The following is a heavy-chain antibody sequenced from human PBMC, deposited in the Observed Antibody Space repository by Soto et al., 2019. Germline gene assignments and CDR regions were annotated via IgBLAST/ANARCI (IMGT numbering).Heavy chain of an antibody. CDR3: ARGGAYCGGDCSKYFQH. Sequence: QVQLVESGGGVVQPGRSLRLSCAASGFTFSNYGLNWVRQAPGKGLEWVALISYDGSRRYYADAVKGPFTISRDNFKNPLYRQMDSLRVEDTAVYYCARGGAYCGGDCSKYFQHWGQGTLVTVSS. CDR2: ISYDGSRR. CDR1: GFTFSNYG. J-gene: IGHJ1*01. V-gene: IGHV3-30-3*01. D-gene: IGHD2-21*02.